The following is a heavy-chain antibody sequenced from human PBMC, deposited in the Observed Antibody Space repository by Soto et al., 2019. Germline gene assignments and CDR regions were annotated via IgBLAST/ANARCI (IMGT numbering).Heavy chain of an antibody. CDR2: IIPIFGTA. CDR3: ARAVSYDYGMDV. V-gene: IGHV1-69*01. Sequence: QVQLVQSGAEVKKPGSSVKVSCKASGGTFSSYAISWVRQAPGQGLEWMGGIIPIFGTANYAQKFQGRVTITADESTSTAYMELSSRRSEDTAGEYCARAVSYDYGMDVWGQGTTVTVSS. CDR1: GGTFSSYA. J-gene: IGHJ6*02.